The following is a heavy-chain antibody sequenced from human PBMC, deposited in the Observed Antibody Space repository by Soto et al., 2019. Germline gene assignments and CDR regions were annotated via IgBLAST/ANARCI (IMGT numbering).Heavy chain of an antibody. Sequence: ASVKVSCKASGGTFSSYAISWVRQAPGQGLEWMGGIIPIFGTANYAQKFQGRVTITADESTSTAYMELSSLRSENTAVYYCARDSNNWKGDSDAFDIWGQGTMVIVSS. CDR2: IIPIFGTA. V-gene: IGHV1-69*13. CDR3: ARDSNNWKGDSDAFDI. CDR1: GGTFSSYA. J-gene: IGHJ3*02. D-gene: IGHD1-20*01.